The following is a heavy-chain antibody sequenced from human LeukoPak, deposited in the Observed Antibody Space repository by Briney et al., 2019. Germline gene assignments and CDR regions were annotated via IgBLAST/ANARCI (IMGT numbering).Heavy chain of an antibody. J-gene: IGHJ2*01. CDR1: GDSISSSNFF. CDR3: ASGAYGGTSFWYFDL. CDR2: IYHTGST. V-gene: IGHV4-61*01. Sequence: SETLSLTCTVSGDSISSSNFFWNWIRQPPGKGLEWIGYIYHTGSTNYNPSLKSRVTTSLDASKNQFSLKLSSVTAADTAVYYCASGAYGGTSFWYFDLWGRGTLVTVSS. D-gene: IGHD4-23*01.